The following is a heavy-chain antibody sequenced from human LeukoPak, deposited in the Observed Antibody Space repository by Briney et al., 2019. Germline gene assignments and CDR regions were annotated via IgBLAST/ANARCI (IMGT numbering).Heavy chain of an antibody. D-gene: IGHD2-15*01. CDR2: INPNTGDT. CDR1: GYIFTAYY. CDR3: ASYPRYVSSPPFDY. V-gene: IGHV1-2*02. J-gene: IGHJ4*02. Sequence: ASVKVSCKASGYIFTAYYMHWLRQAPGQGFEWMGWINPNTGDTSYAQKFQGRVTMTRDTTISTAYMDLSSLTSGDAAVYYCASYPRYVSSPPFDYWGQGTQVSVSS.